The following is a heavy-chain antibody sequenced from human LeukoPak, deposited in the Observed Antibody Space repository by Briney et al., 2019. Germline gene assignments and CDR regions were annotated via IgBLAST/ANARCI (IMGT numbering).Heavy chain of an antibody. CDR2: ISGSGGTT. CDR3: ASGVVLVSALQP. J-gene: IGHJ5*02. Sequence: GGSLRLSCVGTGFMFSNYAMTWVRQAPGQGLEWISVISGSGGTTYYADSVKGRFTISRDNSRNTLYLQMNNMRADDTAVYYCASGVVLVSALQPWGQGNLVIVS. D-gene: IGHD2-21*02. V-gene: IGHV3-23*01. CDR1: GFMFSNYA.